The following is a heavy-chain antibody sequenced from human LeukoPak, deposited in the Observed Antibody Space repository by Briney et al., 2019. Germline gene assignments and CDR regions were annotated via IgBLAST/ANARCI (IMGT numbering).Heavy chain of an antibody. J-gene: IGHJ4*02. V-gene: IGHV4-59*01. D-gene: IGHD5-12*01. CDR1: GGSISSYS. Sequence: SETLSLTCTVSGGSISSYSWSWIRQPPGKGLEWIGYIYYSGSTNYNPSLKSRVTISVDTSRNQFSLKLNSVTAADTAVYYCARAYSAYDSFDYWGQGTLVTVSS. CDR2: IYYSGST. CDR3: ARAYSAYDSFDY.